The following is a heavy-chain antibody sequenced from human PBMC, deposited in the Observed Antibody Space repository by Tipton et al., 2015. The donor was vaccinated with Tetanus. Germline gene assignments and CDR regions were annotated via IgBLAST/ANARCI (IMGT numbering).Heavy chain of an antibody. V-gene: IGHV3-33*01. J-gene: IGHJ4*02. Sequence: SLRLSCAASGFIFSSYGIHWVRQAPGKGLEWAAVSWYDGTDKYYADSVKGRFTISRDNSKNTLYLQMNSLRAEDTAVYYCAREADCSGGSCFSGDFDTWGQGTQVTVSS. CDR1: GFIFSSYG. CDR3: AREADCSGGSCFSGDFDT. CDR2: SWYDGTDK. D-gene: IGHD2-15*01.